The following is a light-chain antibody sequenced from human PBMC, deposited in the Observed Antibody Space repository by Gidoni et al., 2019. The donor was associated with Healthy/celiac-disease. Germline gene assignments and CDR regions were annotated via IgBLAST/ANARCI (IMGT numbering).Light chain of an antibody. CDR1: SSDVGGYNY. CDR2: DVS. V-gene: IGLV2-11*01. CDR3: CSYAGSYRV. Sequence: QSALTQPRSVSGSPGQSVTISCTGTSSDVGGYNYVSWYQQHPGKAPKLMIYDVSQRPSGVPDRFSGSTSGNTASLTISGLQAEDEADYYCCSYAGSYRVFGTGTKVTVL. J-gene: IGLJ1*01.